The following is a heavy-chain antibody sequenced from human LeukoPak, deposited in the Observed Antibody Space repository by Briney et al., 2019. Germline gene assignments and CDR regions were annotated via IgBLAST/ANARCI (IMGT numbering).Heavy chain of an antibody. V-gene: IGHV3-74*01. CDR3: TSGLSVRRSNNTPVDY. J-gene: IGHJ4*02. D-gene: IGHD1-1*01. Sequence: PGGSLRLSCAASGFTFSSYWMHWVRQAPGKGLVWVSRINSDGSSTSYADSVKGRFTISRDDSKNTTYLQMNSLKTEDTAVYYCTSGLSVRRSNNTPVDYWGQGTLVTVSS. CDR2: INSDGSST. CDR1: GFTFSSYW.